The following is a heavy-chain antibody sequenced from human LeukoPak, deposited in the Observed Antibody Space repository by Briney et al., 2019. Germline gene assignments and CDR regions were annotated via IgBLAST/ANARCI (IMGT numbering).Heavy chain of an antibody. D-gene: IGHD6-19*01. CDR1: GFTFSSSA. J-gene: IGHJ4*02. CDR2: ISNNGGYT. Sequence: GGSLRLSCAASGFTFSSSAMSWVRQAPGKGLEWVSAISNNGGYTYYADSVQGRFTISRDNSKNTLYLQMNSLRAEDTAVYYCAKDLSGYSSGWYGAPNDYWGQGTLVTVSS. V-gene: IGHV3-23*01. CDR3: AKDLSGYSSGWYGAPNDY.